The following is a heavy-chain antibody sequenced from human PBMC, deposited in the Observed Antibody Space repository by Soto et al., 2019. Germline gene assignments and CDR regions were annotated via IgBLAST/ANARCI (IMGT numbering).Heavy chain of an antibody. D-gene: IGHD6-19*01. CDR2: IIPIFGTA. CDR1: GGTFSSYA. Sequence: QVQLVQSGAEVKKPGSSVKVSCKASGGTFSSYAISWVRQAHGQGLEWMGGIIPIFGTANYAQKFQGRVTITADESTSTAYMELSSLRSEDTAVYYCAGTIAVAGTDRYYFDYWGQGTLVTVSS. V-gene: IGHV1-69*01. CDR3: AGTIAVAGTDRYYFDY. J-gene: IGHJ4*02.